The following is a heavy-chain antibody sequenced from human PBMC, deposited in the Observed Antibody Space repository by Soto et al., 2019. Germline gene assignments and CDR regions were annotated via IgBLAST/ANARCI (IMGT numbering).Heavy chain of an antibody. V-gene: IGHV4-59*01. CDR3: AALGSVFRAVDY. Sequence: PSETLSLTCTVSGGSICNYYWTWIRQPPGKGLEWIGYIYHTGSTNYNPSLNSRVTISLDTSKHQFSLKLTSVTAADTAVYYCAALGSVFRAVDYWGQGTLVTVSS. D-gene: IGHD3-10*01. CDR1: GGSICNYY. CDR2: IYHTGST. J-gene: IGHJ4*02.